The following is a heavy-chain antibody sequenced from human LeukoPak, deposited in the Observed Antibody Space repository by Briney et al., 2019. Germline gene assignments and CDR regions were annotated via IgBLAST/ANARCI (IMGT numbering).Heavy chain of an antibody. CDR2: IYYSGST. V-gene: IGHV4-59*01. D-gene: IGHD6-25*01. CDR1: GGSISSYD. Sequence: SETLSLTCTVSGGSISSYDWSWIRQSPGQALEWCGYIYYSGSTNYNPSLKRRVTISAYTSKNQFSLKLSCVTAAAPAAYYCARLPMRGSGAFDIWGQGTMVTVSS. CDR3: ARLPMRGSGAFDI. J-gene: IGHJ3*02.